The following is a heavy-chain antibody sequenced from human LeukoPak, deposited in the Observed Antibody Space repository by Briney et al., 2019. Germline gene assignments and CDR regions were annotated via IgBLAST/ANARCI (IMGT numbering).Heavy chain of an antibody. CDR2: ISGSGSST. V-gene: IGHV3-23*01. D-gene: IGHD3-22*01. CDR1: GFIFSSYA. Sequence: GGSLRLSCAASGFIFSSYAMSWVRQAPGKGLECVSVISGSGSSTYHTDSVKGRFTISRDNSKNTLYLQMNSLRAEDTAVYYCARGSSGYLPYFDYWGQGTLVTVSS. CDR3: ARGSSGYLPYFDY. J-gene: IGHJ4*02.